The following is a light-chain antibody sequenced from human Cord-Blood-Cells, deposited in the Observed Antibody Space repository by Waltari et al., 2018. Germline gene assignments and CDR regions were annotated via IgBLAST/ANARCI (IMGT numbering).Light chain of an antibody. Sequence: DIQMTQSPSSLSASVGDRVTITCRASQSISSYLNWYQQKPGKAPKRLFYAASSLQSGVPSRFSGNGSGTDFTLTISILQPEDFATYYCQQSYSTPPTFGQGTKVEIK. CDR2: AAS. J-gene: IGKJ1*01. CDR3: QQSYSTPPT. CDR1: QSISSY. V-gene: IGKV1-39*01.